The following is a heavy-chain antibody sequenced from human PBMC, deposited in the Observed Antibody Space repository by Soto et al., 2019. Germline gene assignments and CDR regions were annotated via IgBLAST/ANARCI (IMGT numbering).Heavy chain of an antibody. Sequence: QVQLVQSGAEVKKPGASVKVSCKASGYTFTSYAMHWVRQAPGQRLEWMGWINACNGNTKYSQKFQGRVTITRDTSASTAYMDLGRLRSEYTAVDYSARAVQSDYWGQGTLVTVSS. CDR1: GYTFTSYA. V-gene: IGHV1-3*01. CDR3: ARAVQSDY. J-gene: IGHJ4*02. CDR2: INACNGNT.